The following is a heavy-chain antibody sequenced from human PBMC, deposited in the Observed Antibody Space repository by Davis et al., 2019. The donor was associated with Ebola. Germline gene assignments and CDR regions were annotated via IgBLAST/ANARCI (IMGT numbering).Heavy chain of an antibody. CDR3: ARGHYGSHFDF. D-gene: IGHD3-10*01. Sequence: MPSETLSLTCTVSGGSISSGGYYWSWIRQHPGKGLEWIGYIYYSGSTNYNPSLKSRVTISVDTSKNQFSLKLSSVTAADTAVYYCARGHYGSHFDFWGQGTLVTVSS. CDR1: GGSISSGGYY. J-gene: IGHJ4*02. V-gene: IGHV4-31*03. CDR2: IYYSGST.